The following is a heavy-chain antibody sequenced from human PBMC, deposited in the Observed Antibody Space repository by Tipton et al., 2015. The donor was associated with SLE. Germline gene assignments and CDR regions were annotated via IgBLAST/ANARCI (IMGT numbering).Heavy chain of an antibody. CDR1: GVSISSNSYH. V-gene: IGHV4-61*02. D-gene: IGHD1-26*01. Sequence: LRLSCTVSGVSISSNSYHWSWIRQPAGKGLEWIGRIYRSGTTNYNPSLKSRVTMSVDTSKNQFSLKLSSVTAADTAVYYCARLKWTNYYYYGMDVWGQGTTVTVTS. J-gene: IGHJ6*02. CDR2: IYRSGTT. CDR3: ARLKWTNYYYYGMDV.